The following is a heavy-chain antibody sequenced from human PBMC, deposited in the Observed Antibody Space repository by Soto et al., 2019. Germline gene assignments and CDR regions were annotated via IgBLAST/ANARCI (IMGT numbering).Heavy chain of an antibody. CDR2: ISAYNGNT. CDR3: AREYGSGSRFDY. CDR1: GYTFTSYG. J-gene: IGHJ4*02. D-gene: IGHD3-10*01. V-gene: IGHV1-18*01. Sequence: QVQLVQSGAEVKKPGASVKVSCKASGYTFTSYGISWVRQAPGQGLEWMGWISAYNGNTNYAQKLQGRVTMTTDTPTSTAYIELRSLRSVNTAVYYCAREYGSGSRFDYWGQGTLVTVAS.